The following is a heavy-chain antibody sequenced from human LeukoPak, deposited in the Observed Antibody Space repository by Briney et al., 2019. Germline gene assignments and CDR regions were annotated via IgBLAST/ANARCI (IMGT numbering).Heavy chain of an antibody. CDR3: ARAGYCGGDCYFGY. D-gene: IGHD2-21*02. CDR1: GGTFSSYA. J-gene: IGHJ4*02. CDR2: IIPIFGTA. V-gene: IGHV1-69*01. Sequence: SVKVSCKASGGTFSSYAISWVRQAPGQGLEWMGGIIPIFGTANYAQKFLGRVTITADESTSTAYMELSSLRSEDTAVYYCARAGYCGGDCYFGYWGQGTLVTVSS.